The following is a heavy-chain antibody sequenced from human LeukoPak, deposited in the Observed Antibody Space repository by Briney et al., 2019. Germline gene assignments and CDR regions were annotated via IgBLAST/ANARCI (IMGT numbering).Heavy chain of an antibody. CDR2: ISSSGSTI. D-gene: IGHD3-3*01. V-gene: IGHV3-48*03. Sequence: PGGSLRLSCAASGFTFSSYEMNWVRQAPGKGLEWVSYISSSGSTIYYADSVKGRFTISRDNAKNSLYLQMNSLRAEDTAVYYCARDLVDYDFWSGLPPRSPFDYWGQGTLVTVSS. CDR3: ARDLVDYDFWSGLPPRSPFDY. CDR1: GFTFSSYE. J-gene: IGHJ4*02.